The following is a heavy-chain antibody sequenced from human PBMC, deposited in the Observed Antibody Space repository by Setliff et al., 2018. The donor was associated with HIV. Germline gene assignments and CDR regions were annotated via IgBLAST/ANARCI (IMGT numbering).Heavy chain of an antibody. J-gene: IGHJ4*02. CDR3: ARAPYYDYRGLAVYYFDY. CDR2: IYYSGDT. V-gene: IGHV4-39*07. Sequence: SETLSLTCTVSGGSISSGVFYWSWIRQHPGRGLEWIGSIYYSGDTFYNTSLKTRITISVDTSKNHLSLKVSSLTAADTAVYYCARAPYYDYRGLAVYYFDYWGQGTLVTVSS. D-gene: IGHD3-22*01. CDR1: GGSISSGVFY.